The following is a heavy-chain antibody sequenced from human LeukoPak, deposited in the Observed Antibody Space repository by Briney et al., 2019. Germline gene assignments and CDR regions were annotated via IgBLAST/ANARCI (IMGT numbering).Heavy chain of an antibody. Sequence: GGSLRLSCAASGFTFSSYGMHWVRQAPGKGLEWVAFIRYDGSNKYYADSVKGRFTISRDNSKNTLYLQMNSLRAEDTAVYYCAKEKRYFDWLSPLYYYYGMDVWGQGTTVTVSS. CDR3: AKEKRYFDWLSPLYYYYGMDV. J-gene: IGHJ6*02. CDR1: GFTFSSYG. V-gene: IGHV3-30*02. CDR2: IRYDGSNK. D-gene: IGHD3-9*01.